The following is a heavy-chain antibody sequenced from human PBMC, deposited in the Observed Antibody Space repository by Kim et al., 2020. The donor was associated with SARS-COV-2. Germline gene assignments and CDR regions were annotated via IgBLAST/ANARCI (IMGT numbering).Heavy chain of an antibody. CDR3: ARDVRIGSSGAPLPAL. J-gene: IGHJ4*02. V-gene: IGHV1-46*01. CDR2: INPSGGST. D-gene: IGHD6-13*01. Sequence: ASVKVSCKASGYTFTSYYMHWVRQAPGQGLEWMGIINPSGGSTSYAQKFQGRVTMTRDTSTSTVYMELSSLRSEDTAVYYCARDVRIGSSGAPLPALWGQGTLVTVSS. CDR1: GYTFTSYY.